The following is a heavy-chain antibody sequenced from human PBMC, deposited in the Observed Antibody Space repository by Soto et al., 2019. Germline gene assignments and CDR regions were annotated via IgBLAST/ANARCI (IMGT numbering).Heavy chain of an antibody. D-gene: IGHD2-2*01. V-gene: IGHV3-74*01. CDR3: ATAVRCDC. Sequence: EVQLVESGGGLVQPGGSLRLSCAASGFTFSSYWMHWVRQAPGNGLVWVSRINSDGSSTYYADSVKGRFTSSRDNAKDTLYLQMDSRRGEDTAVYYCATAVRCDCCGQGTLVTVSA. CDR2: INSDGSST. CDR1: GFTFSSYW. J-gene: IGHJ4*02.